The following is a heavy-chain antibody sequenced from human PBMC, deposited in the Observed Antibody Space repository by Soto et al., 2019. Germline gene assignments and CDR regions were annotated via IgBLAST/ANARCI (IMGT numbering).Heavy chain of an antibody. CDR1: GYIFTNYG. CDR2: ISGYNSKT. D-gene: IGHD1-7*01. CDR3: ARESAVSRNYGVDYYGMDV. J-gene: IGHJ6*02. Sequence: QGQLVQSGAEVKKPGASVRVSCKASGYIFTNYGISWVRQAPGLGLEWMGWISGYNSKTNYTQNLQGRVTMTTDTSTSTVYMELRSLRSDDTAVYYCARESAVSRNYGVDYYGMDVWGQGTTVTVSS. V-gene: IGHV1-18*01.